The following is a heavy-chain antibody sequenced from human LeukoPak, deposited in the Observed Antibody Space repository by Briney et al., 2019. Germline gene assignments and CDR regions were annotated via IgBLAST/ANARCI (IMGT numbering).Heavy chain of an antibody. V-gene: IGHV3-53*01. D-gene: IGHD3-16*01. CDR3: AWGSVFDY. Sequence: PGGSLRLSSAASGFTVSSNYMSWVRQAPGKGLEWVSVIYSSGITYYADSVKGRFTISRDNSKNTLYLQMNSLRAEDTAVYYCAWGSVFDYWGQGTLVTVSS. CDR1: GFTVSSNY. CDR2: IYSSGIT. J-gene: IGHJ4*02.